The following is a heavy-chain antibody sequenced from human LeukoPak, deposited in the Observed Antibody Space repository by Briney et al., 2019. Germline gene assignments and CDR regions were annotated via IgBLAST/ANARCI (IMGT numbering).Heavy chain of an antibody. V-gene: IGHV3-30*18. CDR2: ISYDGTNK. CDR1: GLTFSTYG. D-gene: IGHD6-13*01. J-gene: IGHJ4*02. CDR3: AKDQEVPAAGTWGSIDY. Sequence: GGSLRLSCAASGLTFSTYGMHWVRQAPGKGLEWVAVISYDGTNKYYPDSVKGRFTISRDNSRNTLYLQMNSLSAEDAAVYYCAKDQEVPAAGTWGSIDYWGQGTLVTVSS.